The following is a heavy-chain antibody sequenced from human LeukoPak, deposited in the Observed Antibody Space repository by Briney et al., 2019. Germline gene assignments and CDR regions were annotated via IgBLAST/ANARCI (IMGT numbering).Heavy chain of an antibody. V-gene: IGHV1-69*05. D-gene: IGHD1-26*01. CDR1: GGTFSSYA. CDR2: IIPIFGRA. J-gene: IGHJ4*02. CDR3: ARVFARSGEISGSYFYY. Sequence: SVKVSCKASGGTFSSYAISWVRQAPGQGPEWMGGIIPIFGRANYAQKFQGRVTMTTDESTSTAYMELSSLRSEDTAVYYCARVFARSGEISGSYFYYWGQGTLVTVSS.